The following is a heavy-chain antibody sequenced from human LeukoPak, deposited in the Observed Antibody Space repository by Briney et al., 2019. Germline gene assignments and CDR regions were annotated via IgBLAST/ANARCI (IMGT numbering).Heavy chain of an antibody. D-gene: IGHD2-8*01. CDR1: GFTFSSYS. J-gene: IGHJ6*02. CDR3: AREPYCTNGVCYRRSYYYYGMDA. Sequence: GGSLRLSCAASGFTFSSYSMNWVRQAPGKGLEWVSYISSSSTIYYADSVKGRFTISRDNSKNTLYLQMNSLRAEDTAVYYCAREPYCTNGVCYRRSYYYYGMDAWGQGTTVTVSS. V-gene: IGHV3-48*01. CDR2: ISSSSTI.